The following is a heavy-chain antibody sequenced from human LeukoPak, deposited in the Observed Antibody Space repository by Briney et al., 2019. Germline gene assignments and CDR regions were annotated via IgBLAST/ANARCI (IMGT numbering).Heavy chain of an antibody. D-gene: IGHD3-16*02. V-gene: IGHV3-23*01. J-gene: IGHJ3*02. CDR3: AKSVMITFGGVIGAFDI. CDR2: ISGSGGST. CDR1: GFTFSSYA. Sequence: GGSLRLSCAASGFTFSSYAMSWVRQAPGKGLEWVSAISGSGGSTYYADSVKGRFTISRDNSKNTLYLQMNSLRAEDTDVYYCAKSVMITFGGVIGAFDIWGQGTMATVSS.